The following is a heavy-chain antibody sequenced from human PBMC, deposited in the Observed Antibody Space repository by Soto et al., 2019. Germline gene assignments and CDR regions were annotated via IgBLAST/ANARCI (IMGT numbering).Heavy chain of an antibody. D-gene: IGHD3-10*01. CDR3: ARDYYGSGRSKFDY. J-gene: IGHJ4*02. CDR2: ISAYNGNT. V-gene: IGHV1-18*01. CDR1: DYTFSSYG. Sequence: QVQLVQSGAEVKKPGASVKVSCKASDYTFSSYGITWVRQAPGQGLEWMGWISAYNGNTNYAQKFQGRVTMTTDTSTSTAYMELRSLRSDDTAIYDCARDYYGSGRSKFDYWGQGTLVTVSS.